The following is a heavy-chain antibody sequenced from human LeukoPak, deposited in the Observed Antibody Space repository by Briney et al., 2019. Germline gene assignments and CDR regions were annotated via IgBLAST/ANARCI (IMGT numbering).Heavy chain of an antibody. Sequence: PSETLSLTCAVYGGSFSGYYWSWIRQPPGKGLEWVGEINHSGSTNYNPPLKSRVTISVDTSKNQFSLKLSSVTAADTAVYYCARVLRRVHYWYFDLWGRGTLVTVSS. D-gene: IGHD5/OR15-5a*01. J-gene: IGHJ2*01. CDR2: INHSGST. CDR3: ARVLRRVHYWYFDL. CDR1: GGSFSGYY. V-gene: IGHV4-34*01.